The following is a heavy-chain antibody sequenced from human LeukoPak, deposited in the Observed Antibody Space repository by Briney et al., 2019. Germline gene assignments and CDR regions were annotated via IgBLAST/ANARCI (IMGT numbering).Heavy chain of an antibody. Sequence: ASVKVSCKASGYTFTGYFMHWVRQAPGQGLECMGWINPNSGDTNYAQKFQGRVTMTRDTSISTAYMELSGLRSDDMAVYYCARDRTSTWYGGIDYWGQGTLVTVSS. CDR2: INPNSGDT. V-gene: IGHV1-2*02. J-gene: IGHJ4*02. CDR1: GYTFTGYF. D-gene: IGHD6-13*01. CDR3: ARDRTSTWYGGIDY.